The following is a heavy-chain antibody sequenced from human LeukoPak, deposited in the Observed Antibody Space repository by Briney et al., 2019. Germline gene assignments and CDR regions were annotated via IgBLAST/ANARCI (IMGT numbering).Heavy chain of an antibody. D-gene: IGHD3-10*01. J-gene: IGHJ4*02. CDR2: IWHDGSHK. V-gene: IGHV3-33*01. Sequence: VGSLRLSPAASGVAPTVYAMDSVRQGPGRGLGWVSLIWHDGSHKFYIDSVRGRFTISRDNSKNTVYLQMNGLRAEDTAVYYCAREIFGSGSYPDFWGQGTLVTVSS. CDR1: GVAPTVYA. CDR3: AREIFGSGSYPDF.